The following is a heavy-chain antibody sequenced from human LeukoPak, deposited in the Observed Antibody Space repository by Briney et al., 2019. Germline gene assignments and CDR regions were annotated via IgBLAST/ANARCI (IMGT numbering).Heavy chain of an antibody. J-gene: IGHJ6*02. D-gene: IGHD3/OR15-3a*01. CDR1: GFIFSTYS. Sequence: PGGSLRLSCAASGFIFSTYSMNWVRQAPGKGLEWVSSISSDSAYIYYADSLKGRFTISRDNAKTPLYLQMSSLRAEDTAVYYCARVAFGLYVMDVWGQGTTVTVSS. CDR3: ARVAFGLYVMDV. V-gene: IGHV3-21*01. CDR2: ISSDSAYI.